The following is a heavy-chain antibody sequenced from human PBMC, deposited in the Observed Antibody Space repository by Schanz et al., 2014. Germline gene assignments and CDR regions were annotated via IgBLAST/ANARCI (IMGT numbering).Heavy chain of an antibody. J-gene: IGHJ3*02. Sequence: EVQLLESGGRLVQPGGSLRLSCTVSGFTVNNYAMNWVRQAPGRGLEWVSGITRQGTTYYGDFVRGRFSISRDLSSNTLYLQMNSLRADDSAIYYCAKAKSGAHGAFDIWGQGTMVTVSS. D-gene: IGHD3-10*01. CDR3: AKAKSGAHGAFDI. CDR1: GFTVNNYA. CDR2: ITRQGTT. V-gene: IGHV3-23*01.